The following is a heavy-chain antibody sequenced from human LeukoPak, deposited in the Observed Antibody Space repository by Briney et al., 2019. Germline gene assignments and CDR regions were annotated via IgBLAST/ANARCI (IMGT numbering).Heavy chain of an antibody. Sequence: SETLSLTCAVYGGSFSGYYWSWIRQPPGKGLEWIGEINHSGGTKYNPSLKSRVTISVDTSKNQFSLKLSSVTAADTAVYYCARGIGGVTANSSYYYYMDVWGKGTTVTISS. CDR1: GGSFSGYY. CDR2: INHSGGT. CDR3: ARGIGGVTANSSYYYYMDV. D-gene: IGHD3-16*01. V-gene: IGHV4-34*01. J-gene: IGHJ6*03.